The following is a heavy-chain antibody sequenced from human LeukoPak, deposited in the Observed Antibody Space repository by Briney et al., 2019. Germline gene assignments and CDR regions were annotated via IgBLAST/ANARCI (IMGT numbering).Heavy chain of an antibody. Sequence: ASVTVSCKASGYTFTSYYMHWVRQAPGQGLEWMGLINPSGGSTSYAQKFQGRVTMTRDTSTSTVYMELSSLRSEDTAVYYCARSGHYYGSGSYYGPYDAFDIWGQGTMVTVSS. CDR2: INPSGGST. CDR3: ARSGHYYGSGSYYGPYDAFDI. V-gene: IGHV1-46*01. J-gene: IGHJ3*02. CDR1: GYTFTSYY. D-gene: IGHD3-10*01.